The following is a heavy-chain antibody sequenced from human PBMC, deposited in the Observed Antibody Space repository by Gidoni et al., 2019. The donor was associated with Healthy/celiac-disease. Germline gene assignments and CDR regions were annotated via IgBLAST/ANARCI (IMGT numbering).Heavy chain of an antibody. Sequence: QVQLVESGGGVVQPGRSLRLSCAASGFTFSSYGMSWVRQAPGKGLEWVAVIWYDGSNKYYADSVKGRFTISRDNSKNTLYLQMNSLRAEDTAVYYCARDLGSGLVWGQGTLVTVSS. CDR3: ARDLGSGLV. V-gene: IGHV3-33*01. D-gene: IGHD6-19*01. CDR2: IWYDGSNK. J-gene: IGHJ4*02. CDR1: GFTFSSYG.